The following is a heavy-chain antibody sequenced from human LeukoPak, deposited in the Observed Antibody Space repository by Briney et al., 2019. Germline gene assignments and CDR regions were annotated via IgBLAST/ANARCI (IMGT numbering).Heavy chain of an antibody. CDR1: GESFSGYY. D-gene: IGHD3-10*01. CDR3: ARSQAVVRGTPKGGMDV. J-gene: IGHJ6*04. CDR2: INHSGST. Sequence: SETLSLTCAVYGESFSGYYWSWIRQPPGKGLEWIGEINHSGSTNYNPSLKSRVTISVDTSKNQFSLKLSSVTAADTAVYYCARSQAVVRGTPKGGMDVWGKGTTVTVSS. V-gene: IGHV4-34*01.